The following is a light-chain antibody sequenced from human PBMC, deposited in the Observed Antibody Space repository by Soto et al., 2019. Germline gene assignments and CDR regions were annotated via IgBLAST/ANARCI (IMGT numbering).Light chain of an antibody. Sequence: DLQMTQSPSSLSASVGDRVTITCRASQIISSYLSWYQQKPGKAPQLLIYAASGLQSGVPSRFSGSGSGTDFTLTISSLQPEDFATYYCQQSLSTPWTFGQGTKVEIK. CDR1: QIISSY. J-gene: IGKJ1*01. CDR2: AAS. CDR3: QQSLSTPWT. V-gene: IGKV1-39*01.